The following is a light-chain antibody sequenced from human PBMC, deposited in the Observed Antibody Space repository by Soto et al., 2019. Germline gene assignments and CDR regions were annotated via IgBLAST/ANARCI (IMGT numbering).Light chain of an antibody. CDR2: DTS. Sequence: QTVVTQEPSLTVSPGGTVTLTCGSSTGAVTSGHYPYWFQQKPGQAPRTLIYDTSNKHSWTPARFSGSLLGGKAAPTLSGAQPEDEAEYYCLLSYSGARLLFGGGTKLTVL. CDR1: TGAVTSGHY. J-gene: IGLJ2*01. V-gene: IGLV7-46*01. CDR3: LLSYSGARLL.